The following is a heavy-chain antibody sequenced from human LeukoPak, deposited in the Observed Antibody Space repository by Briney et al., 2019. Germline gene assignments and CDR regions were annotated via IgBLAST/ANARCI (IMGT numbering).Heavy chain of an antibody. CDR1: GFTFSSYR. Sequence: GGSLRLSCAASGFTFSSYRMNWVRQAPGKGLEWVSYISSSSSTIYYADSVKGRFTISRDNAENSLYLQMNSLRAEDTAVYYCTRDGDTTMVGGYYYYMDVWGKGTTVTVSS. V-gene: IGHV3-48*04. CDR3: TRDGDTTMVGGYYYYMDV. J-gene: IGHJ6*03. CDR2: ISSSSSTI. D-gene: IGHD5-18*01.